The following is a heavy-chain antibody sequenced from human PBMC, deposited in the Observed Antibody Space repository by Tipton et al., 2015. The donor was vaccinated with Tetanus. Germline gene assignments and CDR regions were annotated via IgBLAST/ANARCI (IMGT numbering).Heavy chain of an antibody. Sequence: TLSLTCTVSGGSFSGYYCTWIRQPPGKGLEWIGEINHSGSTNYNPSLKSRVTLSIDTSKKEFSLKVSSVTAADTAVYYCARGRGTYYGGKYYYGMDVWGQGTTVTVSS. CDR3: ARGRGTYYGGKYYYGMDV. CDR2: INHSGST. J-gene: IGHJ6*02. CDR1: GGSFSGYY. D-gene: IGHD1-26*01. V-gene: IGHV4-34*01.